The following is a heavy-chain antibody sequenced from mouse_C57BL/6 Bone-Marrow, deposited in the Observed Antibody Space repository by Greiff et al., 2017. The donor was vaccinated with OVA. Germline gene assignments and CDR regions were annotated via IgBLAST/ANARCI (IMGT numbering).Heavy chain of an antibody. Sequence: QVQLQQSGAELVRPGTSVKMSCKASGYTFTNYWIGWAKQRPGHGLEWIGDIYPGGGYTNYNEKFKGKATLTADKSSSTAYMQFSSLTSEDSAIYYCARRAQATYYAMDYWGQGTSVTVSS. CDR2: IYPGGGYT. CDR1: GYTFTNYW. CDR3: ARRAQATYYAMDY. V-gene: IGHV1-63*01. J-gene: IGHJ4*01. D-gene: IGHD3-2*02.